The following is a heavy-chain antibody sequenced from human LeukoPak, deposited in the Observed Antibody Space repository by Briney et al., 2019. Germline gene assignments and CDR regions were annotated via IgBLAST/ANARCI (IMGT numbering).Heavy chain of an antibody. CDR3: ARASITMSIRFDP. J-gene: IGHJ5*02. CDR1: GGSISGYY. D-gene: IGHD3-10*02. Sequence: SETLSLTCTVSGGSISGYYWSWIRQPPGKGLDWIGYIYNSGSTNYNLNPSLKSRITISVATSKNQFSLNLSSVTAADTAVYYCARASITMSIRFDPWGQGTLVTVSS. CDR2: IYNSGST. V-gene: IGHV4-59*12.